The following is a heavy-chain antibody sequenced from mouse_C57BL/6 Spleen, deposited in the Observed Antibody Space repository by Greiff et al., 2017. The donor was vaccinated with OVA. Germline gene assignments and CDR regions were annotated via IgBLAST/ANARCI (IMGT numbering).Heavy chain of an antibody. CDR3: ARLTGTGWFAY. CDR2: ISSGSSTI. V-gene: IGHV5-17*01. CDR1: GFTFSDYG. J-gene: IGHJ3*01. D-gene: IGHD4-1*01. Sequence: VQLKESGGGLVKPGGSLKLSCAASGFTFSDYGMHWVRQAPEKGLEWVAYISSGSSTIYYADTVKGRFTISRDNAKNTLFLQMTSLRSEDTAMDYCARLTGTGWFAYWGQGTLVTVSA.